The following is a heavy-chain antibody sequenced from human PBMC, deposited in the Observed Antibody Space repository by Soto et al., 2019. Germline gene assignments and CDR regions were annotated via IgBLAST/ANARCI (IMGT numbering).Heavy chain of an antibody. D-gene: IGHD6-19*01. CDR1: GYTFTSYG. V-gene: IGHV1-18*01. CDR2: ISAYNGNT. J-gene: IGHJ5*02. CDR3: ARDPPYSGGWHVGFAP. Sequence: GASVKVSCKASGYTFTSYGISWVRQAPGQGLEWMGWISAYNGNTNYAQKLQGRVTMTTDTSTSTAYMELRSLRSDDTTVYYCARDPPYSGGWHVGFAPWGKGPLVTVP.